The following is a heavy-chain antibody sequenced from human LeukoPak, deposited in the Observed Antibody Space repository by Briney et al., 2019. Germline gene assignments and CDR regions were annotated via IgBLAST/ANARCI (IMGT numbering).Heavy chain of an antibody. Sequence: SETLSLTCTVSGGSISSYYWSWIRQPPGKGLEWIGYIYYSGSTNYNPSLKSRVTISVDTSKNQFSLKLSSVTAADTAVYYCARGNYDSSGYYWGYYFDYWGQGTLVTVSS. CDR1: GGSISSYY. J-gene: IGHJ4*02. CDR3: ARGNYDSSGYYWGYYFDY. V-gene: IGHV4-59*01. D-gene: IGHD3-22*01. CDR2: IYYSGST.